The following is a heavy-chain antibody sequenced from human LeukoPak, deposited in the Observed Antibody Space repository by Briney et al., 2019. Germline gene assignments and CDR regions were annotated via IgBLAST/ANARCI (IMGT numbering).Heavy chain of an antibody. CDR3: ARVRGYYDSSGYVDY. CDR1: GGSISSTTYY. J-gene: IGHJ4*02. CDR2: IYYSGST. Sequence: PSETLSLTCSVSGGSISSTTYYWGWIRQPPEKGLEWIGNIYYSGSTYYNPSLKSRITISVDTSKNQFSLKLSSVTAADTAVYYCARVRGYYDSSGYVDYWGQGTLVTVSS. D-gene: IGHD3-22*01. V-gene: IGHV4-39*07.